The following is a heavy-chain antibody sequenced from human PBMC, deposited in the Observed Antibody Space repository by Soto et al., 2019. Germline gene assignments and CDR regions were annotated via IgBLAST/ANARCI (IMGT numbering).Heavy chain of an antibody. CDR3: ARHHGPTTSENWFAP. CDR2: ISTYSGDT. D-gene: IGHD5-12*01. CDR1: GYTFFTYD. Sequence: QVHLVQSGVEVKTPGASVKVSCQASGYTFFTYDISWVRQAPGQGLEWMGWISTYSGDTKYAQKFQGRVTMTTDTSTTTAYLALRSLRSDDTAVYYCARHHGPTTSENWFAPWGQGTLVTVSS. V-gene: IGHV1-18*01. J-gene: IGHJ5*02.